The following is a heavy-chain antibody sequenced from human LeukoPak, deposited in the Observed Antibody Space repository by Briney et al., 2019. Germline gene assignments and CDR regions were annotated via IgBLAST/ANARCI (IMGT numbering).Heavy chain of an antibody. J-gene: IGHJ1*01. CDR2: ISAYHGNT. CDR3: ARTPYYEGAEYFQH. CDR1: GYTFTSYG. V-gene: IGHV1-18*01. Sequence: ASVKVSCKASGYTFTSYGITWVRQAPGQGLKWMGWISAYHGNTNYAQKLQGRVTMTTDTSTSTAFMELRSLRSDDTAVYYCARTPYYEGAEYFQHWGQGTLVTVSS. D-gene: IGHD3-22*01.